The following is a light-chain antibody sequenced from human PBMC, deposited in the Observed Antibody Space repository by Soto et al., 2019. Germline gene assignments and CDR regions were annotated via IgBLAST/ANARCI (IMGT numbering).Light chain of an antibody. CDR2: GAS. V-gene: IGKV3-15*01. Sequence: EIVMTQSPATLSVSPGERATLSCRASQSVSSNLAWYQQKPGQAPRLLIYGASTRATGIPARFSGSRSGTDFTLTIKSLQSEDFAVYYYQQYNNWPPYTFGQGTKLEIK. CDR3: QQYNNWPPYT. J-gene: IGKJ2*01. CDR1: QSVSSN.